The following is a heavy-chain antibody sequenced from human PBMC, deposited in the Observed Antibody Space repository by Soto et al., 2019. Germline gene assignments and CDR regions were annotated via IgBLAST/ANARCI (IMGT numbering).Heavy chain of an antibody. CDR1: GFTFSSYA. CDR2: ISGSGGST. D-gene: IGHD6-13*01. Sequence: GGSLRLSCAASGFTFSSYAMSWVRQAPGKGLEWVSAISGSGGSTYYADSVKGRFTISRDNSKNTLYLQMNSLRAEDTAVYYCAKLGSSSWIDAGPTADYWGQGTLVTVSS. CDR3: AKLGSSSWIDAGPTADY. J-gene: IGHJ4*02. V-gene: IGHV3-23*01.